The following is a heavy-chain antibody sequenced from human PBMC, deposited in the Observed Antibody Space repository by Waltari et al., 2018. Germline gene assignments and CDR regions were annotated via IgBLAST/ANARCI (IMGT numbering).Heavy chain of an antibody. Sequence: EVHLLESGGGLIRPGGSLRLSCAASGFTFSNYAMSWVRQAPGKGLEWVSGIINNEDSSFSAESVKGRFTISRDNSKNTLYLQMENLRGEGTAVYYCARDECTGGDCYSHFHYWGQGTLVTVSS. V-gene: IGHV3-23*01. CDR1: GFTFSNYA. CDR3: ARDECTGGDCYSHFHY. D-gene: IGHD2-21*02. CDR2: IINNEDSS. J-gene: IGHJ4*02.